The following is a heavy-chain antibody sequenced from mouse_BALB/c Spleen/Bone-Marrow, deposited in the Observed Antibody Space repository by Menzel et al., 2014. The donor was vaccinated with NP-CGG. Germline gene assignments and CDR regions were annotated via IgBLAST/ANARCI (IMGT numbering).Heavy chain of an antibody. D-gene: IGHD1-1*01. Sequence: VQRVESGPGLVAPSQSLSITCTVSGFTLTSYGVHWVRQPPGKVLEWLGVIWAGGSTNYNSALMSRLSISKDNSKSQVFLKMNSLQTDVTAMYYCARGSYYEGAMDYWGQGTSVTVSS. CDR1: GFTLTSYG. V-gene: IGHV2-9*02. CDR3: ARGSYYEGAMDY. CDR2: IWAGGST. J-gene: IGHJ4*01.